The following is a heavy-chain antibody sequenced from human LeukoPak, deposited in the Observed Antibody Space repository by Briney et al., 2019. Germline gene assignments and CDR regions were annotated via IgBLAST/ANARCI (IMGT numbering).Heavy chain of an antibody. Sequence: SETLSLTCTVSGGSISSYYWSWIRQPPGKGLEWIGYIYYSGSTNYNPSHKSRVTISVDTSKNQFSLKLSSVTAADTAVYYCARDGNSFFDYWGQGTLVTVSS. CDR2: IYYSGST. D-gene: IGHD4-23*01. CDR1: GGSISSYY. CDR3: ARDGNSFFDY. V-gene: IGHV4-59*01. J-gene: IGHJ4*02.